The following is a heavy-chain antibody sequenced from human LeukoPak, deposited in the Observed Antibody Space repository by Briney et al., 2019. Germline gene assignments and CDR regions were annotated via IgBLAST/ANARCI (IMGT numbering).Heavy chain of an antibody. CDR2: INPNSGGT. D-gene: IGHD2-15*01. J-gene: IGHJ6*02. Sequence: ASVKVSCKASGGTFSSYAISWVRQAPGQGLEWMGWINPNSGGTNYAQKFQGWVTMTRDTSISTAYMELSRLRSDDTAVYYCARGAQYCSGGSCYWTVSGMDVWGQGTTVTVSS. V-gene: IGHV1-2*04. CDR1: GGTFSSYA. CDR3: ARGAQYCSGGSCYWTVSGMDV.